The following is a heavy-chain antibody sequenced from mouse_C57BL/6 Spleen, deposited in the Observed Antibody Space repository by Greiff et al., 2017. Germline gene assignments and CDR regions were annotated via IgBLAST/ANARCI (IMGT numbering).Heavy chain of an antibody. Sequence: QVQLKESGAELVKPGASVKLSCKASGYTFTSYWMHWVKQRPGQGLAWIGMIHPNSGSTHYNEKFKSKATLTVDKSSITAYLQLSSLTTEDCAVYYCAYDYDGEYYFDDGGQGTTLTVSS. J-gene: IGHJ2*01. CDR1: GYTFTSYW. V-gene: IGHV1-64*01. D-gene: IGHD2-4*01. CDR2: IHPNSGST. CDR3: AYDYDGEYYFDD.